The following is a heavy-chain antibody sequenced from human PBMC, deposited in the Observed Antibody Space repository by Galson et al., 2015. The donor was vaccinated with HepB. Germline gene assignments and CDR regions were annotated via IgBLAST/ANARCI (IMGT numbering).Heavy chain of an antibody. Sequence: SLRLSCATSGFTFSTYSMNWVRQAPGKGLEWVSSITSDSSYIYYVDSVKGRFTISRDNAKNSLYLQMNSLRAEDTAVYYCAKDGELSFDYWGQGTLVTVSS. D-gene: IGHD1-1*01. CDR3: AKDGELSFDY. CDR1: GFTFSTYS. J-gene: IGHJ4*02. CDR2: ITSDSSYI. V-gene: IGHV3-21*01.